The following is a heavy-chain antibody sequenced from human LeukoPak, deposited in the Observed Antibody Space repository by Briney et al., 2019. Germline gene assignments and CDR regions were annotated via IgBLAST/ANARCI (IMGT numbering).Heavy chain of an antibody. D-gene: IGHD3-22*01. J-gene: IGHJ4*02. V-gene: IGHV4-34*01. CDR1: GGSISSYY. CDR2: INHSGST. CDR3: ARGLWSSGYYFYFDY. Sequence: SETLSLTCTVSGGSISSYYWSWIRQPPGKGLEWIGEINHSGSTNYNPSLKSRVTILVDTSKNQFSLKLSSVTAADTAVYYCARGLWSSGYYFYFDYWGQGTLVTVSS.